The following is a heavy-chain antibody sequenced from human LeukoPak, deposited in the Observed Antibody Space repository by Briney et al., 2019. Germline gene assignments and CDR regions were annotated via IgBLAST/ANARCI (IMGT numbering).Heavy chain of an antibody. CDR1: GFTFSSYG. V-gene: IGHV3-30*02. CDR2: IRYDGSNK. Sequence: TGGSLRLSCAASGFTFSSYGMHWVRQAPGKGLEWVAFIRYDGSNKYYADSVKGRFTISRDNSKNTLYLQMNSLRAEDTAVYYCAKDRIYGVDDAFDIWGQGTMVTVSS. D-gene: IGHD4-17*01. CDR3: AKDRIYGVDDAFDI. J-gene: IGHJ3*02.